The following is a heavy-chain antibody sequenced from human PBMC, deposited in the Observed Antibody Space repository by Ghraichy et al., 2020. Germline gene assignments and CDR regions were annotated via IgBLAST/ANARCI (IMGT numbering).Heavy chain of an antibody. CDR1: GFTFSSYA. Sequence: GGSLRLSCAASGFTFSSYAMHWVRQAPGKGLEWVAVISYDGNNKYYADPVKGRFTLSRDNSKNTLYLQMNSLRAEDAAVYYCVRDDGSGSWIFWGQGTLVTVSS. J-gene: IGHJ4*02. V-gene: IGHV3-30-3*01. D-gene: IGHD3-10*01. CDR3: VRDDGSGSWIF. CDR2: ISYDGNNK.